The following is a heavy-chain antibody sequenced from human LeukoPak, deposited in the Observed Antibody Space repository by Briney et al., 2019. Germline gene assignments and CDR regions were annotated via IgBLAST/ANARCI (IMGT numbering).Heavy chain of an antibody. J-gene: IGHJ4*02. CDR1: GYTFTDYE. CDR2: TNPSSRNR. D-gene: IGHD5-18*01. V-gene: IGHV1-8*01. CDR3: ARNPSCSDTYFDL. Sequence: ASVKVSCKASGYTFTDYEINWVRQASGQGLEWMGWTNPSSRNRAYAPKFEGRVTMTTDTSTSTAYMELRSLTSEDTAVYYCARNPSCSDTYFDLWGQGTLVTVSS.